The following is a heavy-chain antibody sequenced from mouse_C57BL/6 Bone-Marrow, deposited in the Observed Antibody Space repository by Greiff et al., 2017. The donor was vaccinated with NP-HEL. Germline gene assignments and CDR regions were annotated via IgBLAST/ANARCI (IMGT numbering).Heavy chain of an antibody. D-gene: IGHD1-1*01. CDR1: GYTFTSYW. J-gene: IGHJ4*01. V-gene: IGHV1-74*01. CDR2: IHPSDSDT. CDR3: AGYYYGSGYAMDY. Sequence: QVQLQPPGAELVKPGASVTVSCKASGYTFTSYWMHWVKPRPGQGLEWIGRIHPSDSDTNYNQKFKGKATLTVDKSSSTAYMQLSSRTSEDSAVYYCAGYYYGSGYAMDYWGQGTSVTVSS.